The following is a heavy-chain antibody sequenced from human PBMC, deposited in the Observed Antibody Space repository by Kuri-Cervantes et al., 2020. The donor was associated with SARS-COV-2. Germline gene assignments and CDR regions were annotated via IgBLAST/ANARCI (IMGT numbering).Heavy chain of an antibody. CDR1: GFTFSSYG. V-gene: IGHV3-30*03. J-gene: IGHJ6*02. CDR2: ISYDGSNK. Sequence: GESLKISCAASGFTFSSYGMHWVRQAPGKGLEWVAVISYDGSNKYYADSVKGRFTISRDNSKNTLYLQMNSLRAEDTAVYYCARDSVRYYYDSSGYYPPRDYYYYGMDVWGQGTTVTVSS. D-gene: IGHD3-22*01. CDR3: ARDSVRYYYDSSGYYPPRDYYYYGMDV.